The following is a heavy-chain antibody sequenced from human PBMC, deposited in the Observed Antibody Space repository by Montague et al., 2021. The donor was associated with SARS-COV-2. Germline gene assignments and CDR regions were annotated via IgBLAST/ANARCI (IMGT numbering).Heavy chain of an antibody. CDR1: GFSFTRYW. V-gene: IGHV3-7*01. CDR3: AKVGGQGSAYFPTDY. J-gene: IGHJ4*02. CDR2: LKQDVSDR. D-gene: IGHD3-22*01. Sequence: SLRLSGATSGFSFTRYWMNWFRQAPGKGLEWVANLKQDVSDRRYLDSCXVLFTISRDNAKNSLYLQMSSLRAEATAVYYCAKVGGQGSAYFPTDYWGRGTLVTVSS.